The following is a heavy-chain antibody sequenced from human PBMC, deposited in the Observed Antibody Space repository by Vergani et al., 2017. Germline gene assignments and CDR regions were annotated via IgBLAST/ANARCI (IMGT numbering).Heavy chain of an antibody. CDR3: ARGPFGGSSPGADD. CDR1: GFTFSSYS. CDR2: ISSSSSYI. V-gene: IGHV3-21*01. D-gene: IGHD3-16*01. Sequence: EVQLVESGGGLVKPGGSLRLSCAASGFTFSSYSMNWVRQAPGQGLEWVSSISSSSSYIYYADSVKGRVTISRDNTKNTLYLQMNSLRAEDTAVYYCARGPFGGSSPGADDWGQGTLVTVSS. J-gene: IGHJ4*02.